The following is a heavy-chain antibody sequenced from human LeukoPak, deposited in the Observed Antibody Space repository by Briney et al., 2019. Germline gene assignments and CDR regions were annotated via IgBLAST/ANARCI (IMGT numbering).Heavy chain of an antibody. Sequence: PSETLSFTCTVSGGSISSYYWSWIRQPPGKGLEWIGYIYYSGSTNYNPSLKSRVTISVDTSKNQFSLKLSSVTAADTAVYYCARARAATASVDYWGQGTLVTVSS. CDR3: ARARAATASVDY. V-gene: IGHV4-59*01. CDR1: GGSISSYY. J-gene: IGHJ4*02. CDR2: IYYSGST. D-gene: IGHD5-18*01.